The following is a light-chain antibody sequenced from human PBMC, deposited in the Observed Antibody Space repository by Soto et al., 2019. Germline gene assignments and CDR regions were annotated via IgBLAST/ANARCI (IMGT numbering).Light chain of an antibody. CDR3: QQSYSTRWT. J-gene: IGKJ1*01. Sequence: DIQMTQSPSSLSASVGDRVTITCRASQSISSYLNWYQQKPGKAPKLLIYAASSLQSRVPSRFSGSGSATDFTLTISSLQPEDFATYYCQQSYSTRWTFGQGTKVEIK. CDR1: QSISSY. CDR2: AAS. V-gene: IGKV1-39*01.